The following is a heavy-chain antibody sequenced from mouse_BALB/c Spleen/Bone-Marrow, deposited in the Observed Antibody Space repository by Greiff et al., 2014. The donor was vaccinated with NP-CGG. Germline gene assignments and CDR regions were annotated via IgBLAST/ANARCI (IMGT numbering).Heavy chain of an antibody. D-gene: IGHD2-1*01. Sequence: LQQSGSELVRPGASVKLSCKASGYTFTSYWMHWVKQRHGQGLEWIGNVYPGNDNSNYDEKFKSKGTLTVDTSSSTAYMHLSSLTSEASAVYYCTRSGGNYNFAYWGQGTLVTVSA. CDR2: VYPGNDNS. J-gene: IGHJ3*01. V-gene: IGHV1S22*01. CDR1: GYTFTSYW. CDR3: TRSGGNYNFAY.